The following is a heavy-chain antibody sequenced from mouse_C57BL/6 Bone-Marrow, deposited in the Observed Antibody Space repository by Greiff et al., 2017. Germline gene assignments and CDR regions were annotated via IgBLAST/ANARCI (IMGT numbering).Heavy chain of an antibody. CDR2: IRSGGST. CDR3: TTWGTTVVGPYAMKY. J-gene: IGHJ4*01. CDR1: GFSLTSYG. Sequence: QVQLQQSGPGLVQPSQSLSLSCTASGFSLTSYGVHWVRQSPGKGLEWLGVIRSGGSTDYNAAFISRLRISKDNSKSQVFFKMNSLQAGDTTIYYYTTWGTTVVGPYAMKYGGRGTSVTVST. D-gene: IGHD1-1*01. V-gene: IGHV2-2*01.